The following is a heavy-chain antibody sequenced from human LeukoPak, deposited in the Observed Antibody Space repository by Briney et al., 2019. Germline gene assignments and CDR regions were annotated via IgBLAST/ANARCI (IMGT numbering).Heavy chain of an antibody. J-gene: IGHJ4*02. CDR2: IYPRDSET. CDR1: GYNFASFY. Sequence: GESLKISCRVSGYNFASFYIAWVRQMPGKGLEWMGIIYPRDSETTYSPSFQGQVTISADKSISTAYLQWSSLKASDTAIYYCAREYDRRFDSWGQGTLVTVSS. V-gene: IGHV5-51*01. D-gene: IGHD3-16*01. CDR3: AREYDRRFDS.